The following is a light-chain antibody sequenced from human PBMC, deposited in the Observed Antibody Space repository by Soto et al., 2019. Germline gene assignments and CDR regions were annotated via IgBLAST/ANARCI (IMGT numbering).Light chain of an antibody. CDR2: DDS. J-gene: IGLJ2*01. Sequence: SYELAQPPSLSVAPGQTARISCGGDNIGNKPVHWYQQKPGQAPVVVVHDDSDRPSGIPERFSGSTSANTATLTITRVEAGDEAAYYCQVWDGSNDLRVFGGGTKLTV. V-gene: IGLV3-21*02. CDR3: QVWDGSNDLRV. CDR1: NIGNKP.